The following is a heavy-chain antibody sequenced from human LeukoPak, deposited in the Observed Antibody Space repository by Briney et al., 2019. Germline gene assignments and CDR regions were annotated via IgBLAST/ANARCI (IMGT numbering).Heavy chain of an antibody. V-gene: IGHV3-23*01. D-gene: IGHD3-16*02. CDR2: ISGSGGST. CDR3: AKLSSYVWGSYRRQDYFDY. Sequence: GGSLRLSCAASGFTFSSYAMSWVRQAPGKGLEWVSAISGSGGSTYHADSVKGRFTISRDNSKNTLYLQTNSLRAEDTAVYYCAKLSSYVWGSYRRQDYFDYWGQGTLVTVSS. J-gene: IGHJ4*02. CDR1: GFTFSSYA.